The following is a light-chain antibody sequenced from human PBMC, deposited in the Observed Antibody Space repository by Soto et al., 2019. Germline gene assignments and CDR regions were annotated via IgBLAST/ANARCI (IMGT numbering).Light chain of an antibody. J-gene: IGLJ1*01. CDR2: EVS. CDR1: SSNIGADYD. CDR3: NSYVAGSNV. Sequence: QSVLTQLPSVSGAPGQRLTISCTGGSSNIGADYDVSWFQHHPGKAPKLIIYEVSKRPSGVPDRFSGSKSGSTASLTVSGLQTEDEADYYCNSYVAGSNVFGTGTKVTVL. V-gene: IGLV1-40*01.